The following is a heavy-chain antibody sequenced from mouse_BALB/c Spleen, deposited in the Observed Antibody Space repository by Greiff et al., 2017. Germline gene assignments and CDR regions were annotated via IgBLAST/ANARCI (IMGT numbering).Heavy chain of an antibody. CDR1: GFTFTDYY. CDR2: IRNKANGYTT. V-gene: IGHV7-3*02. D-gene: IGHD4-1*01. CDR3: ARDLTGYWYFDV. J-gene: IGHJ1*01. Sequence: DVHLVESGGGLVQPGGSLRLSCATSGFTFTDYYMSWVRQPPGKALEWLGFIRNKANGYTTEYSASVKGRFTISRDNSQSILYLQMNTLRAEDSATYYCARDLTGYWYFDVWGAGTTVTVSS.